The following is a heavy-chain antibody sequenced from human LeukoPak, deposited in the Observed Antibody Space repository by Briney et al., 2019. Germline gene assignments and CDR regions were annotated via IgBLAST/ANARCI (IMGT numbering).Heavy chain of an antibody. CDR2: ISAYNGNT. Sequence: ASVKVSCKASGYTFTSYGISWVRQAPGQGLEWMGWISAYNGNTNYAQKLQGRVTMTTDTSTSTAYMELRSLRSDDTAVYYCARDMPEEHSSGYYYAYWGQGTLVTVSS. D-gene: IGHD3-22*01. V-gene: IGHV1-18*01. CDR3: ARDMPEEHSSGYYYAY. J-gene: IGHJ4*02. CDR1: GYTFTSYG.